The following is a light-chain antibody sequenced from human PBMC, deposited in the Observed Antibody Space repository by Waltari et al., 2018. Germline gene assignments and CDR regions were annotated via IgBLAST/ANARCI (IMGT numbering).Light chain of an antibody. CDR2: DVS. J-gene: IGLJ2*01. V-gene: IGLV2-14*03. Sequence: HSALTQPASVSGSPGQSITIPCSGSSSDVGGYNYVSWYLQYPGQAPKLRIYDVSQRPSEISDRFSGSKAGIPASLTISGLQAEDESDYYCSSYTSSNTVVFGGGTKVTVL. CDR1: SSDVGGYNY. CDR3: SSYTSSNTVV.